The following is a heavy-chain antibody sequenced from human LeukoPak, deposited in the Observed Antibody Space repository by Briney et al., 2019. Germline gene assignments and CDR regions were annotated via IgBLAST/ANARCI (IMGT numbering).Heavy chain of an antibody. D-gene: IGHD3-3*01. J-gene: IGHJ4*02. CDR3: ARLDFWSGYYMSYFDY. V-gene: IGHV4-39*01. CDR1: GGSISSSSYY. CDR2: IYYSGST. Sequence: SETLSLTCTVSGGSISSSSYYWGWIRQPPGKGLEWIGSIYYSGSTYYNPSLKGRVTISVDTSKNQFSLKLSSVTAADTAVYYCARLDFWSGYYMSYFDYWGQGTLVTVSS.